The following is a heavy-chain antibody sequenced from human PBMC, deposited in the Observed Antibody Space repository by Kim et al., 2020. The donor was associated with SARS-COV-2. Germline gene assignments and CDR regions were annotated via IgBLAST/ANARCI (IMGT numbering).Heavy chain of an antibody. J-gene: IGHJ1*01. CDR3: ARHHDSTCWFPYYFQS. CDR1: GLSISRSW. V-gene: IGHV3-7*02. CDR2: INTDGSEC. Sequence: GGSLRLSCAVSGLSISRSWMSWVRQAPGRGLEWLANINTDGSECYYADSVKDRFTISRDNAKDSLFLQMKSLRAEDTAVYYCARHHDSTCWFPYYFQSWGQGSLVSVSS. D-gene: IGHD3-10*01.